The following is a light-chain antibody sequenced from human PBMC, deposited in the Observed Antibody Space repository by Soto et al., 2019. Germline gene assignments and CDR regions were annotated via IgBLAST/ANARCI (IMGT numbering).Light chain of an antibody. CDR1: QTINSN. V-gene: IGKV3-15*01. CDR3: QQYGTWLQA. J-gene: IGKJ1*01. CDR2: GAS. Sequence: EIVMTQSPATLSVSPGERATLSCRASQTINSNLAWYQQRPGQAPRLLMYGASIRATGIPARFSGSGSGTAFTLTISSLQSEDFAIYYCQQYGTWLQAFGQGTRVEIK.